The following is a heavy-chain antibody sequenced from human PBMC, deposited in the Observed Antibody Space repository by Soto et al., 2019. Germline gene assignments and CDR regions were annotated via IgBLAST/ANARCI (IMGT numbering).Heavy chain of an antibody. Sequence: QVQLVQSGAEVKKPGSSVKVSCKASGGTFSSYAISWVRQAPGQGLEWMGGIITIFCTANYAQKFQGRVTITADESTITAYMELSSLRSEDTAVYYCARYYCIGGICEEGNWGQGTLVTVSS. D-gene: IGHD2-15*01. CDR1: GGTFSSYA. CDR2: IITIFCTA. CDR3: ARYYCIGGICEEGN. J-gene: IGHJ4*02. V-gene: IGHV1-69*01.